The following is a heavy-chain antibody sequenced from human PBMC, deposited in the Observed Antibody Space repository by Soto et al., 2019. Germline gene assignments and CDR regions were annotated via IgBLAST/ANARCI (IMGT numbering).Heavy chain of an antibody. CDR1: GGSFSGYY. CDR2: INHSGST. J-gene: IGHJ4*02. CDR3: AKDHDLAAAGYYFDY. D-gene: IGHD6-13*01. Sequence: SETLSLTCAVYGGSFSGYYWSWIRQPPGKGLEWIGEINHSGSTNYNPSLKSRVTISVDTSKNQFSLDLSSVTAADTAVYYCAKDHDLAAAGYYFDYWGQGTLVTVSS. V-gene: IGHV4-34*01.